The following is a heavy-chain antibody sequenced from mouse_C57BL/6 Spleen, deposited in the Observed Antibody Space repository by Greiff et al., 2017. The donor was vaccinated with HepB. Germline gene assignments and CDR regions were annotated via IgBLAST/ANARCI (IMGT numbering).Heavy chain of an antibody. CDR1: GYTFTDHT. CDR3: AREGYYPLYFDY. V-gene: IGHV1-78*01. CDR2: IYPRDGST. J-gene: IGHJ2*01. D-gene: IGHD1-1*01. Sequence: VKLQESDAELVKPGASVKISCKVSGYTFTDHTIHWMKQRPEQGLEWIGYIYPRDGSTKYNEKFKGKATLTADKSSSTAYMQLNSLTSEDSAVYFCAREGYYPLYFDYWGQGTTLTVSS.